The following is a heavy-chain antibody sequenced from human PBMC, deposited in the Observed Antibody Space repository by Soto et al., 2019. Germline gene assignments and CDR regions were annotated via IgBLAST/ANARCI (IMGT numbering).Heavy chain of an antibody. Sequence: QVQLVESGGGVVQPGRSLRLSCAASGFTFSSYAMHWVRQAPGKGLEWVAVISYDGSNKYYADSVKGRFTISRDNSKNTLYLQMNSLRAEDTAVYYCARGTLPGDDSSGTNWGQGTLVTVSS. V-gene: IGHV3-30-3*01. CDR1: GFTFSSYA. CDR3: ARGTLPGDDSSGTN. J-gene: IGHJ4*02. CDR2: ISYDGSNK. D-gene: IGHD3-22*01.